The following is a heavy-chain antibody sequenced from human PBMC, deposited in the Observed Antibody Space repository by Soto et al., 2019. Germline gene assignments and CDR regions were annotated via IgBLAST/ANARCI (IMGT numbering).Heavy chain of an antibody. CDR1: GGSISGYH. V-gene: IGHV4-59*01. CDR3: ARDLRSIAVPSFAWFDP. Sequence: QVQLLESGPGLVKPSETLSLTCSVSGGSISGYHWSWIRQPPGKGLEWIGCIYYSGNTNYNPSLKSRVTISVDPSNNQFSLNLNSVTAADTAVYYCARDLRSIAVPSFAWFDPWGQGALVTVSS. CDR2: IYYSGNT. D-gene: IGHD2-2*01. J-gene: IGHJ5*02.